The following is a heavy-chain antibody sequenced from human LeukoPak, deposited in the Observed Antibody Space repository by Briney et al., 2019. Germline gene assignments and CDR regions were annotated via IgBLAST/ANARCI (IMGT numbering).Heavy chain of an antibody. D-gene: IGHD6-19*01. CDR1: GFTFSRYN. Sequence: PGGSLRLSCAASGFTFSRYNMNWVRQAPGKGLEWVSSITSSSSYIYYADSVKGRFTFSRDNAKNSLYLQMNSLRAEDTAVYYCARDRSQWPNAFDVWCEGTMLAVSS. J-gene: IGHJ3*01. CDR2: ITSSSSYI. CDR3: ARDRSQWPNAFDV. V-gene: IGHV3-21*01.